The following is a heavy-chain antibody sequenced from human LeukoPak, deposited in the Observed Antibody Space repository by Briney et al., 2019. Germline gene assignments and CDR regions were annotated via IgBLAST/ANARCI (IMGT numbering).Heavy chain of an antibody. D-gene: IGHD4-17*01. J-gene: IGHJ4*02. Sequence: KTSETLSLTCTVSGGSISSYYWSWIRQPPGKGLEWIGYIYYSGSTNYNPSLKSRVTISVDTSKNQFSLKLSSVTAADTAVYYCARDATDYGDYEFDYWGQGTLVTVSS. CDR3: ARDATDYGDYEFDY. CDR2: IYYSGST. V-gene: IGHV4-59*01. CDR1: GGSISSYY.